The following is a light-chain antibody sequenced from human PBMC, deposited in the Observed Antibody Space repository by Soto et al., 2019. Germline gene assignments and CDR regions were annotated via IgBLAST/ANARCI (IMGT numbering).Light chain of an antibody. CDR2: DVS. V-gene: IGKV1-39*01. J-gene: IGKJ1*01. Sequence: DIQLTQSPSSLSASVGDRVTITCRSSQTIWSSLNWYQQTPGKAPKLLIYDVSNLQRGVPSRFSGGGSGTEFTLTISSLQPEDFATYSCQQSYITPWTFGQGTKVEIK. CDR1: QTIWSS. CDR3: QQSYITPWT.